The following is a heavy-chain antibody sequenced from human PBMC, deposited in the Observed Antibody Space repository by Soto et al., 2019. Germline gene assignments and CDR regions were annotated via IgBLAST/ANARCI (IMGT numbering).Heavy chain of an antibody. J-gene: IGHJ5*02. CDR3: ARDSRYCSGGSCYGWFDP. V-gene: IGHV3-33*01. CDR2: IWYDGSNK. Sequence: QVQLVESGGGVVQPGRSLRLSCEASGFTFSSHGMHWVRQAPGKGLEWVAGIWYDGSNKYYGDSVKGRFTISRDNSKNTLYLQMNSLRAEDTAVYYCARDSRYCSGGSCYGWFDPWGQGTLVTVSS. D-gene: IGHD2-15*01. CDR1: GFTFSSHG.